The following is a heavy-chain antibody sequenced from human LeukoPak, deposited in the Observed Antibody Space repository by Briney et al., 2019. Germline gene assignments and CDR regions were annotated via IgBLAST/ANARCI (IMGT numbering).Heavy chain of an antibody. V-gene: IGHV3-23*01. CDR3: AKLVRTGTIPTDY. D-gene: IGHD1-1*01. CDR2: ISGSGSNT. CDR1: GFTFSNYA. J-gene: IGHJ4*02. Sequence: PGGSLRLSCAASGFTFSNYAMTWVRQAPGKGLEWVSVISGSGSNTDYADSVKGRFTISRDNSKNTLSLQMNSLRAEDTAIYYCAKLVRTGTIPTDYWGQGTRVTVSS.